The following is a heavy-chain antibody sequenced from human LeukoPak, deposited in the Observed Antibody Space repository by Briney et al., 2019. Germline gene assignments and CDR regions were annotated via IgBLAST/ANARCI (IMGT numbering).Heavy chain of an antibody. V-gene: IGHV5-51*01. CDR1: GYSFTSSW. CDR2: IYPGDSDT. CDR3: ARASEGSYMDV. D-gene: IGHD3-10*01. Sequence: GESLKISCKASGYSFTSSWIGWVRQMPGKGLEWMGIIYPGDSDTRYSPSLKGQFTISADKSINTAYLQWSSLRASDTAIYYCARASEGSYMDVWGRGTTVTVSS. J-gene: IGHJ6*03.